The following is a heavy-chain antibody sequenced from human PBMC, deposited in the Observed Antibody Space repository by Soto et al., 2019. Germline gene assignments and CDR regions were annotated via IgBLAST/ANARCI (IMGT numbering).Heavy chain of an antibody. Sequence: PSETLSLTCAVSGGSISSGGYSWSWIRQPPGKGLEWIGYIYHSGSTYYNLSLKSRVTISVDRSKNQFSLKLSSVTAADTAVYYCARVASYYYYGMDVWGQGTTVTVSS. CDR3: ARVASYYYYGMDV. CDR1: GGSISSGGYS. CDR2: IYHSGST. J-gene: IGHJ6*02. V-gene: IGHV4-30-2*01.